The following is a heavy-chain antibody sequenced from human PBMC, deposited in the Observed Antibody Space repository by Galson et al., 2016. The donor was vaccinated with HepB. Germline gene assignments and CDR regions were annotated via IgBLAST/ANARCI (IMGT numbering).Heavy chain of an antibody. CDR2: IHHSGST. Sequence: ETLSLTCGVSNGSLSGYFWTWIRQPPGKGLEFIGEIHHSGSTNYNPSLKSRVTISQDTSKNQFSLKLTSVTAADTAVYFCSRGPMVRGAQYWGQGNLVTVSS. V-gene: IGHV4-34*01. CDR1: NGSLSGYF. J-gene: IGHJ4*02. D-gene: IGHD3-10*01. CDR3: SRGPMVRGAQY.